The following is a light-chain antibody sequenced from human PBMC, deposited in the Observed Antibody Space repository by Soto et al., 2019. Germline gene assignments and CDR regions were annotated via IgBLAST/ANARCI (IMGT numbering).Light chain of an antibody. V-gene: IGLV1-44*01. Sequence: QSVLTQPPSVSGAPGQRVTISCTGSSSNIGAGYDVHWYRQTPGTAPKLLIYRNDQRPSGVPDRFSGSKSDTSASLAISGLQSQDEADYYCAAWDDSLNGPVFGGGTKVTVL. CDR3: AAWDDSLNGPV. CDR2: RND. J-gene: IGLJ3*02. CDR1: SSNIGAGYD.